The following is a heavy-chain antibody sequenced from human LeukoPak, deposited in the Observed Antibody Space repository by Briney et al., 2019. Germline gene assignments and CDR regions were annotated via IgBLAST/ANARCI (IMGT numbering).Heavy chain of an antibody. J-gene: IGHJ4*02. CDR2: IYYSGST. Sequence: SETLSLTCTVSDGSISTYYWNWIRQPPGKGLEWIGSIYYSGSTYYNPSLKSRVTISVDTSKNQFSLKLSSVTAADTAVYYCAREPDFSSSWYGAIAYFDYWGQGTLVTVSS. CDR3: AREPDFSSSWYGAIAYFDY. V-gene: IGHV4-59*05. CDR1: DGSISTYY. D-gene: IGHD6-13*01.